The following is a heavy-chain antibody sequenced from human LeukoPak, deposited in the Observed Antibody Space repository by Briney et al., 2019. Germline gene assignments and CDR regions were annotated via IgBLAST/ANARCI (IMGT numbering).Heavy chain of an antibody. CDR3: ARDRYYYDSSGYYDYYYYYMDV. CDR2: IKQDGSEK. Sequence: PGGSLRLSCAASGFTFSSYWMSWVRQAPGKGLEWVANIKQDGSEKYYVDSVKGRFTISRDNAKNSLYLQMNSLRAEDTAVYYCARDRYYYDSSGYYDYYYYYMDVWGKGTTVTISS. V-gene: IGHV3-7*01. D-gene: IGHD3-22*01. CDR1: GFTFSSYW. J-gene: IGHJ6*03.